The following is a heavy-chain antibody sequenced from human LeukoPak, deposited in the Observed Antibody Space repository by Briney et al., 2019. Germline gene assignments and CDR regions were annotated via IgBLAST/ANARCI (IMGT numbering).Heavy chain of an antibody. J-gene: IGHJ4*02. D-gene: IGHD1-26*01. Sequence: GGSLRLSCAASGFTFNDFAMHWVRQGSGKGLEWVSTISWNSDIVAYADSVKGRFTISRDNANNSLFLQMNSLRPEDTALYYCAKGYSGTRGYSDYWGQGTLVTVSS. CDR3: AKGYSGTRGYSDY. CDR2: ISWNSDIV. V-gene: IGHV3-9*01. CDR1: GFTFNDFA.